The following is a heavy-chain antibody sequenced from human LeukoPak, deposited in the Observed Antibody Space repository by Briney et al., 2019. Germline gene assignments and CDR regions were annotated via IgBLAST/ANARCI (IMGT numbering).Heavy chain of an antibody. J-gene: IGHJ5*02. V-gene: IGHV1-24*01. CDR2: FDPVDGET. CDR1: GYTLSDLS. D-gene: IGHD1-1*01. Sequence: ASVKVSCKVSGYTLSDLSMHWVRQAPGNGLEWMGGFDPVDGETIYAQKFQGRVSMTEDTSTDTAYMELSSLRSEDTAVYYCATSRPALTTNWFDPWGQGTLVTISS. CDR3: ATSRPALTTNWFDP.